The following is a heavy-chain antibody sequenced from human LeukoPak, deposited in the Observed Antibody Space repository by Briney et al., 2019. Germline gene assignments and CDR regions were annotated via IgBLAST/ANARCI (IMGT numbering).Heavy chain of an antibody. CDR1: GYTLADSS. CDR3: ASSDYFSY. CDR2: FDPDGDT. V-gene: IGHV1-24*01. Sequence: ASVKVSCKVSGYTLADSSMYWVRQAPGKGLEWMGGFDPDGDTIYAQKFQGRFTMTEDTSTDTAYMELSSLRSDDTAIYYCASSDYFSYWGQGTLVTVSS. J-gene: IGHJ4*02.